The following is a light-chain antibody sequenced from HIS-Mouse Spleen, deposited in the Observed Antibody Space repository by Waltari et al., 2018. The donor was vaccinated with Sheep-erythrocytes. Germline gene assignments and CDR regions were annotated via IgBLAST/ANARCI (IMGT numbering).Light chain of an antibody. CDR1: KLGDKY. CDR3: CSYAGSYNHV. Sequence: SYELTQPPSVSVSPGQTASITCSGDKLGDKYACWYQQKPGQSPVLVIYQDSKRPSGIPDRFSGSQYGNKASLTISLLQAEDEADYYCCSYAGSYNHVFATRTKVTV. J-gene: IGLJ1*01. V-gene: IGLV3-1*01. CDR2: QDS.